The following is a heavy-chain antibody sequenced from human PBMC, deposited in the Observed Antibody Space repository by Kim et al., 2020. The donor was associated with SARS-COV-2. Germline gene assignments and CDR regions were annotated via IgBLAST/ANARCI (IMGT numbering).Heavy chain of an antibody. J-gene: IGHJ3*02. Sequence: GGSLRLSCTASGFTVSSNYMSWVRQAPGTGLEWVSVIYTSDNTYYADTVKGRFTISRDKFKNTLYLQINSLRADDSAVYYCASRYKHDDAFDIWGQGTMVTVSS. CDR3: ASRYKHDDAFDI. V-gene: IGHV3-53*01. D-gene: IGHD3-3*02. CDR2: IYTSDNT. CDR1: GFTVSSNY.